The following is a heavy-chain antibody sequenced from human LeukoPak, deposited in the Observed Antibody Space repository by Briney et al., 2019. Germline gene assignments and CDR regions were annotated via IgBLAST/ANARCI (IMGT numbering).Heavy chain of an antibody. Sequence: PGRSLRLSCAASGFTFSSYGMHWVRQAPGKGLEWVASIKQDESAKYYVDSVKGRFTISSDNAKNSLYLQMNSLRAEDTAVYYCARDTNYYGSGSYFSWGQGTLVTVSS. V-gene: IGHV3-7*05. D-gene: IGHD3-10*01. CDR2: IKQDESAK. CDR3: ARDTNYYGSGSYFS. CDR1: GFTFSSYG. J-gene: IGHJ4*02.